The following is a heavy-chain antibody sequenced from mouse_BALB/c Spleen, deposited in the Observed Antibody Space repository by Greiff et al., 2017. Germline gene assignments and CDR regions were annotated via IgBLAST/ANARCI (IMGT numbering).Heavy chain of an antibody. CDR2: IRNKANGYTT. CDR3: ARDRVYGSSAMDY. D-gene: IGHD1-1*01. CDR1: GFTFTDYY. V-gene: IGHV7-3*02. J-gene: IGHJ4*01. Sequence: EVKLVESGGGLVQPGGSLRLSCATSGFTFTDYYMSWVRQPPGKALEWLGFIRNKANGYTTEYSATGKGRFTISRDNSKSILYLQMNTLRAEDSATYYCARDRVYGSSAMDYWGQGTSVTVSS.